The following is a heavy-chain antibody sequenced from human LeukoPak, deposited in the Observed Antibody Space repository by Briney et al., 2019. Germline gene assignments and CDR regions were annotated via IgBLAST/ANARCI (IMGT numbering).Heavy chain of an antibody. J-gene: IGHJ5*01. Sequence: GGSLRLSCEGSGLSFSSYAMSWVRQAPGKGLEWVSGISGNGGKTYYADSVKGRLTISRDNSKNTLYLQMNSLRVDDTAAYYCAKLYYDYVWGIYRYYFFDSWGQGTLVTVSS. V-gene: IGHV3-23*01. CDR1: GLSFSSYA. D-gene: IGHD3-16*02. CDR3: AKLYYDYVWGIYRYYFFDS. CDR2: ISGNGGKT.